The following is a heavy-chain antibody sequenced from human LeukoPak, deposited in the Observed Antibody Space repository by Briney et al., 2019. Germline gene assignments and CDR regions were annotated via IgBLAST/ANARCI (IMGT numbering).Heavy chain of an antibody. CDR2: ISGSGGNT. J-gene: IGHJ6*04. D-gene: IGHD2-8*01. Sequence: PGGSLRLSCAASGFTLSSYEMNWVRQAPGKGLEWVSGISGSGGNTYYADSVKGRFTISRDNSKNTLYLQMNSLRAEDMAVYYCAKWRSVLTPPDVWGKGTTVTISS. CDR3: AKWRSVLTPPDV. CDR1: GFTLSSYE. V-gene: IGHV3-23*01.